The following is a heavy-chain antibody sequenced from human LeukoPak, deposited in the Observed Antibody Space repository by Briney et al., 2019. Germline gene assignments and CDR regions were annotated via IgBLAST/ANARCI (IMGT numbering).Heavy chain of an antibody. D-gene: IGHD1-26*01. Sequence: ASVKVSCKASGYTFTGYYMHWVRQAPGQGLEWMGWINPNTGGTNYAQRFQGRVTMTGDMSTSTVYMELSSLRSEDTAVYYCARGGGSYSINMDSDWFDPWGQGTLVTVSS. CDR3: ARGGGSYSINMDSDWFDP. V-gene: IGHV1-2*02. CDR2: INPNTGGT. CDR1: GYTFTGYY. J-gene: IGHJ5*02.